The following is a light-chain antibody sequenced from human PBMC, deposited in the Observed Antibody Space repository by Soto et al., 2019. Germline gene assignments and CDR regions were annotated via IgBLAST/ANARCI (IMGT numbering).Light chain of an antibody. J-gene: IGKJ3*01. CDR3: QQSYSTPF. CDR1: QSISSY. V-gene: IGKV1-39*01. CDR2: AAS. Sequence: DIQMTQSPSSLSASVGARVTITSRASQSISSYLNWYQQKSGQAPKLLIYAASSLESGVPSSFSGSGSGTDFTLTISSLQPEDFATYYCQQSYSTPFFGPGTKVDIK.